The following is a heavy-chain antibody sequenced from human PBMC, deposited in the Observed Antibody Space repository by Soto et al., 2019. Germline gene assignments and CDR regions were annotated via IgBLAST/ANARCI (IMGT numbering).Heavy chain of an antibody. J-gene: IGHJ4*02. CDR1: GFSLSTNGVG. V-gene: IGHV2-5*02. D-gene: IGHD4-17*01. CDR2: IYWDNDE. Sequence: QITLKESGPTLVKPTQTLTLTCTFSGFSLSTNGVGVGWIRQPPGKALEWLALIYWDNDERYSPSLKSRLIITQDSSKNQVVLTMANMDPVDTATSYCAHRRVVYGGSVYYFEYWGQGILVTVSS. CDR3: AHRRVVYGGSVYYFEY.